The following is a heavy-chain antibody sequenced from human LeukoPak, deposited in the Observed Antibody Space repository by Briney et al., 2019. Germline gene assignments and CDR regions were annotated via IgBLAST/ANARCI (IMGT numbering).Heavy chain of an antibody. J-gene: IGHJ4*02. V-gene: IGHV1-2*06. CDR3: ATLVSGIDY. CDR2: INPNTGGS. D-gene: IGHD1-26*01. Sequence: ASVRVSCKASGYTFTGYYMHWVRQAPGQGLEWLGRINPNTGGSDYAQKFQGRVTMTSDTSTSTAYMELSRLNSDDTAVYYCATLVSGIDYWGREPWSPSP. CDR1: GYTFTGYY.